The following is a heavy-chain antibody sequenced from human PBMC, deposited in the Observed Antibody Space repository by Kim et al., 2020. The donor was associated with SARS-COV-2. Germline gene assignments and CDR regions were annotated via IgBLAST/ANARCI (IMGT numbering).Heavy chain of an antibody. CDR2: VSYTGAT. V-gene: IGHV4-39*01. CDR1: GASISSSNNQ. J-gene: IGHJ2*01. D-gene: IGHD3-3*01. CDR3: ARPQYYADNDWFFDL. Sequence: SETLSLTCTVSGASISSSNNQWGWLRQPPGKGLEWIATVSYTGATYNNPSLKSRVTVSVDTAKNQFSLKLRSVTAADTAVYFCARPQYYADNDWFFDLWGRGTLVTVSS.